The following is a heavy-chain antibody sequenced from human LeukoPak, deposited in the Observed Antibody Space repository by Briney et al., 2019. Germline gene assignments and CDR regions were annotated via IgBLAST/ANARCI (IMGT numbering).Heavy chain of an antibody. CDR1: GFTFSSYS. J-gene: IGHJ4*02. Sequence: GGSLRLSCAASGFTFSSYSMNWVRQAPGKGLEWVSYISSSSSTIYYADSVKGRFTISRDNAKNSLYLQMNSLRDEDTAVYYCARVIAYCGGDCYSTPDYWGQGTLVTVSS. V-gene: IGHV3-48*02. CDR3: ARVIAYCGGDCYSTPDY. CDR2: ISSSSSTI. D-gene: IGHD2-21*02.